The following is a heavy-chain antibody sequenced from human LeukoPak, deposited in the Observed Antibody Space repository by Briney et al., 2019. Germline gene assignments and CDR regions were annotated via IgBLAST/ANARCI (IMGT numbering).Heavy chain of an antibody. CDR1: GGSISSYY. V-gene: IGHV4-59*08. J-gene: IGHJ4*02. D-gene: IGHD2-2*01. Sequence: SETLSLTCTVSGGSISSYYWSWIRQPPGKGLEWIGYIYYSGSTNYNPSLKSRVTISVDTSKNQFSLKLSSVTAADTAVYYCARSRGTSWPYYYDYWGQGTLVTVSS. CDR2: IYYSGST. CDR3: ARSRGTSWPYYYDY.